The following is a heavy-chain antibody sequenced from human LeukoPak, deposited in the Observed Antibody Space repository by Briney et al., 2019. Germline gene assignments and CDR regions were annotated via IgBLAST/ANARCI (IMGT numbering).Heavy chain of an antibody. CDR2: MKEDGSAK. Sequence: GGSLRLSCEASGITFRNYWMSWGPRTPGKGLGWVAIMKEDGSAKDYVDSVKFRFTISSYNAKSSLYLQMNSLRAEDTSVYYCATYSGGSSMDFWGQGTLVTVSS. CDR1: GITFRNYW. V-gene: IGHV3-7*01. CDR3: ATYSGGSSMDF. J-gene: IGHJ4*02. D-gene: IGHD1-26*01.